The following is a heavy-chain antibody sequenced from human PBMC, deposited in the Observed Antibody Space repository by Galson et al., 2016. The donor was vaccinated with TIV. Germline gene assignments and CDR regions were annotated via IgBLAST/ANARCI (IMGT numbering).Heavy chain of an antibody. J-gene: IGHJ6*02. CDR2: IIPILGTT. V-gene: IGHV1-69*13. CDR3: ARGWRGIYCSGGRCYLGAGMDV. D-gene: IGHD2-15*01. Sequence: SVKVSCKVSGGTFSSYPFSWVRQAPGQGLEWMGGIIPILGTTNYPQNFQGRVTITADESTTTVYIELSSLRSEDTAVDYCARGWRGIYCSGGRCYLGAGMDVWGQGTTFTV. CDR1: GGTFSSYP.